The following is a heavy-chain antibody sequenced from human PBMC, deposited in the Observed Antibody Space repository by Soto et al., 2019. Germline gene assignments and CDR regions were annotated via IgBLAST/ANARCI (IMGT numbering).Heavy chain of an antibody. CDR1: GDSVGNGPYY. CDR3: ARVGSSCHSGGCYYYYGLGV. Sequence: QVRLQESGPGLVNPSETLSLSCLVSGDSVGNGPYYWSWIRQSPGEGLEWIAYIYYSGSTNVNPSLESRVNISIDMSKNQFFLELRSVTAADAAVYFCARVGSSCHSGGCYYYYGLGVWGQGTTVAISS. CDR2: IYYSGST. V-gene: IGHV4-61*01. J-gene: IGHJ6*02. D-gene: IGHD1-26*01.